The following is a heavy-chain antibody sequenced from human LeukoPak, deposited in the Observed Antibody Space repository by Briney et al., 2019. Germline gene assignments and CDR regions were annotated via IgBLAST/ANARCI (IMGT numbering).Heavy chain of an antibody. V-gene: IGHV4-34*01. D-gene: IGHD1-7*01. CDR1: GGSFSGYY. Sequence: SETLSLTCAAYGGSFSGYYWSWIRQPPGKGLEWIGEINHSGSTNYNPSLKSRVTISVDTSKNQFSLKLSSVTAADTAVYYCARITGTTFLYYYYMDVWGKGTTVTVSS. CDR2: INHSGST. CDR3: ARITGTTFLYYYYMDV. J-gene: IGHJ6*03.